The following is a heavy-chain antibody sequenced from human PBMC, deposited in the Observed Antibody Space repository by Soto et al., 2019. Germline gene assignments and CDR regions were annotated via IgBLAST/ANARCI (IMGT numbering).Heavy chain of an antibody. D-gene: IGHD3-16*01. CDR3: ATPGGGNYAMDV. CDR1: GFTFSSYA. Sequence: QVQLVESGGGVVQPGRSLRLSCAASGFTFSSYAMHWVRQAPGKGLEWVAVISYDGSNKYYADSVKGRFTISRDNSKNTLYLQMNSLRAEDTAVYYCATPGGGNYAMDVWGQGTTVTVSS. CDR2: ISYDGSNK. V-gene: IGHV3-30-3*01. J-gene: IGHJ6*02.